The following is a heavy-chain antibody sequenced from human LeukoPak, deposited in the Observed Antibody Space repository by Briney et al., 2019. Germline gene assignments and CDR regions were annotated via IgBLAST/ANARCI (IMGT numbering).Heavy chain of an antibody. CDR1: AYTFTNYG. J-gene: IGHJ4*02. CDR2: ISAHNGNT. Sequence: GASVKVSFKASAYTFTNYGIAWVRQAPGQGLEWMGWISAHNGNTNYAQNLQGRVTMTTDTSTSTAYMELRSLASDDTAVYYCARDGYFDHWGQGTLVTVSS. CDR3: ARDGYFDH. V-gene: IGHV1-18*01.